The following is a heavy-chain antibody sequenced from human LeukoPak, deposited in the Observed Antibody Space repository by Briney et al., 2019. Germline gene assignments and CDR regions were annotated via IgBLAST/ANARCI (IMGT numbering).Heavy chain of an antibody. Sequence: PSETLSLTCTVSGGSISSGGYYWSWIRQHPGKGLEWIGYIYYSGSTYYNPSLKSRVTISVDTSKNQFSLKLSSVTAADTAVYYCARGSSYYDFWSGMNWFDPWGQGTLVTVSS. J-gene: IGHJ5*02. CDR2: IYYSGST. CDR3: ARGSSYYDFWSGMNWFDP. D-gene: IGHD3-3*01. V-gene: IGHV4-31*03. CDR1: GGSISSGGYY.